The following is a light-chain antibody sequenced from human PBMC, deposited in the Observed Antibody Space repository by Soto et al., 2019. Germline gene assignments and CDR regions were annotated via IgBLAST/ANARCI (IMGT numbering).Light chain of an antibody. Sequence: IVLTQSPGTLSLSPGERATLSCRASQSVSSSYLAWYQQKPGQAPRLLIYGASSRATGIPDRFSGSGSGTDFTLTISRLEPEDFAAYYCQQYGSSPKTFGQGTKV. V-gene: IGKV3-20*01. CDR2: GAS. CDR3: QQYGSSPKT. J-gene: IGKJ1*01. CDR1: QSVSSSY.